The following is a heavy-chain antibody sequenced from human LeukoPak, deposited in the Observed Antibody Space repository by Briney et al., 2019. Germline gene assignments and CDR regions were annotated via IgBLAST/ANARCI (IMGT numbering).Heavy chain of an antibody. J-gene: IGHJ6*02. CDR3: ARGLDYYDSSGYGYYYYYGMDV. CDR1: GGSISSSSYY. Sequence: SETLSLTCTVSGGSISSSSYYWGWMRQPPGKGLEWIGYIYYSGSTNYSPSLKSRVTISVDTSENQFSLKLSSVTAADTAVYYCARGLDYYDSSGYGYYYYYGMDVWGQGTTVTVSS. V-gene: IGHV4-61*05. D-gene: IGHD3-22*01. CDR2: IYYSGST.